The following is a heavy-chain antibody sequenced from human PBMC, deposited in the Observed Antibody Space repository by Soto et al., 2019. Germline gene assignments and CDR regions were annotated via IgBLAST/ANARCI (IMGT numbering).Heavy chain of an antibody. CDR2: IHYRGST. V-gene: IGHV4-39*01. Sequence: PSETLSLTCTVSGGSITSSSYYWGWIRQPPGKGLEWTGSIHYRGSTYYNPSLKSRITISVDTSKNQFSLKLSSVTAADTAVYYCARRWGRTFDYWGQGTLVTVSS. J-gene: IGHJ4*02. CDR3: ARRWGRTFDY. D-gene: IGHD7-27*01. CDR1: GGSITSSSYY.